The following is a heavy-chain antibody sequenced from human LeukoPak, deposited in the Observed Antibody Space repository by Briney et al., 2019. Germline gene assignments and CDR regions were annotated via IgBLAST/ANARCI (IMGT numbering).Heavy chain of an antibody. CDR2: ISGSGSST. CDR3: AKGSDFDY. CDR1: GFTFTNYA. Sequence: GGSLRLSCAASGFTFTNYAMSWVRQAPGKGLEWVSVISGSGSSTYYADSVKGRFTISRDDSKNTLYLQMNSLRAEDTAVYYCAKGSDFDYWGQGTLVTVSS. D-gene: IGHD3-3*01. V-gene: IGHV3-23*01. J-gene: IGHJ4*02.